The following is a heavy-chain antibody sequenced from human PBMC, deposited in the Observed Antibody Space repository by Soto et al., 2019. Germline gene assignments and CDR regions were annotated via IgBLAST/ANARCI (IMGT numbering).Heavy chain of an antibody. CDR2: IYSGGST. J-gene: IGHJ4*02. D-gene: IGHD3-22*01. CDR1: GFTVSSNY. Sequence: EVQLVESGGGLIQPGGSLRLSCAASGFTVSSNYMSWVRQAPGKGLEWVSVIYSGGSTYYADSVKGRFTISRDNSKNTLYLQMNSLRAEDTAVYYCARVPLHYDSQFGAWGQGTLVTVSS. V-gene: IGHV3-53*01. CDR3: ARVPLHYDSQFGA.